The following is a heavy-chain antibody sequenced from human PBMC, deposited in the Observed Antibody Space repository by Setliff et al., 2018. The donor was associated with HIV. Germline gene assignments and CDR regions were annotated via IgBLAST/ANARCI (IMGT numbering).Heavy chain of an antibody. D-gene: IGHD3-22*01. J-gene: IGHJ4*02. CDR3: ARFPNPSQIVVVMPPDY. V-gene: IGHV1-18*01. CDR1: GYSFTSYG. Sequence: ASVKVSCKAYGYSFTSYGISWVRQAPGQGLEWMGWIRAYNGNKNYAQKIQDRLTMTTDTSTSTAYMELRSLRSDDTAVDYCARFPNPSQIVVVMPPDYWGQGTLIPV. CDR2: IRAYNGNK.